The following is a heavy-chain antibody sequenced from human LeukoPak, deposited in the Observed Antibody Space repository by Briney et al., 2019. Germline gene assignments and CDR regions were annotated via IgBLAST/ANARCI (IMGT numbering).Heavy chain of an antibody. CDR1: GFTFSSYG. CDR3: AKDDSNYSGFDP. Sequence: GGSLRLSCAASGFTFSSYGMHWVRQAPGKGLEWVAVISYDGSNKYYADSVKGRFTISRDNSKNTLYLQMNSLRAEDTAVYYCAKDDSNYSGFDPWGQGTLVTVSS. CDR2: ISYDGSNK. V-gene: IGHV3-30*18. J-gene: IGHJ5*02. D-gene: IGHD4-11*01.